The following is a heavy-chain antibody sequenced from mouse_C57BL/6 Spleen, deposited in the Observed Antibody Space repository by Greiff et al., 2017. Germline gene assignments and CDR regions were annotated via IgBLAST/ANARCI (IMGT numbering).Heavy chain of an antibody. Sequence: DVKLVESGGGLVKPGGSLKLSCAASGFTFSSYAMSWVRQTPEKRLEWVATISDGGSYTYYPDNVKGRFTISRDNAKNNLYMQISHLKAEDTAMYYCARDGDGYPHWGQGTTLTVSS. CDR1: GFTFSSYA. D-gene: IGHD2-3*01. J-gene: IGHJ2*01. CDR2: ISDGGSYT. V-gene: IGHV5-4*01. CDR3: ARDGDGYPH.